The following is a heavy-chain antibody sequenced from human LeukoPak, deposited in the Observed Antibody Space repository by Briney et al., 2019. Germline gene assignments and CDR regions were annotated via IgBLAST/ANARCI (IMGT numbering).Heavy chain of an antibody. CDR3: AKGVLRYFDWLAFFDY. J-gene: IGHJ4*02. V-gene: IGHV3-23*01. CDR1: GFTFSSYA. Sequence: PGGSLRLSCAASGFTFSSYAMSWVCQAPGKGLEWVSAISGSGGSTYYADSVKGRFTISRDNSKNTLYPQMNSLRAEDTAVYYCAKGVLRYFDWLAFFDYWGQGTLVTVSS. CDR2: ISGSGGST. D-gene: IGHD3-9*01.